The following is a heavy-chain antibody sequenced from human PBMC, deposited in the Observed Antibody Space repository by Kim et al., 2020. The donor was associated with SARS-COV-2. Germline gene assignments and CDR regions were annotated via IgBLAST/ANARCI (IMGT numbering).Heavy chain of an antibody. J-gene: IGHJ5*02. D-gene: IGHD5-12*01. V-gene: IGHV1-18*01. CDR1: GYTFTSYG. CDR3: ARDQGRIVATILPSNWFDP. CDR2: ISAYNGNT. Sequence: ASVKVSCKASGYTFTSYGISWVRQDPGQGLEWMGWISAYNGNTNYAQKLQGRVTMTTDTSTSTAYMELRSLRSDDTAVYYCARDQGRIVATILPSNWFDPWGQGTLVTVSS.